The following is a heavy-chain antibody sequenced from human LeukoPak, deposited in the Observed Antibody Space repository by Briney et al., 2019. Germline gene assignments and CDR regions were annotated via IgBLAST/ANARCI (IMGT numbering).Heavy chain of an antibody. V-gene: IGHV3-11*04. CDR1: GFTFSGYY. J-gene: IGHJ4*02. CDR2: ISSLSTSI. Sequence: GGSLRLSCAASGFTFSGYYMSWIRQAPGKGLEWVSYISSLSTSIYYTDSVKARFTISRDNAKNSLYLQMNNLRAEDTAVYYCGRDKEDWGQGTLVTVSS. CDR3: GRDKED.